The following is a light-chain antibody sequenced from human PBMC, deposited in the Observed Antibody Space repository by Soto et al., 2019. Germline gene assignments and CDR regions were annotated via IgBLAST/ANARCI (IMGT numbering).Light chain of an antibody. CDR3: SSYTNTSTLV. CDR1: SSDVGAYNL. Sequence: QSALTQPASVSGSPGQSITISCTGTSSDVGAYNLVSWYQQHPGRAPKLFIFDVSDRPSGVSTRFSGSKSGNTASLTISGRQAEDEAFYYCSSYTNTSTLVFGVGTKLTVL. CDR2: DVS. J-gene: IGLJ3*02. V-gene: IGLV2-14*03.